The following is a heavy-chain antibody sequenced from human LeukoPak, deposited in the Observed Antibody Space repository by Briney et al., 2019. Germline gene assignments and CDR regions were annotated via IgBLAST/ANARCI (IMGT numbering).Heavy chain of an antibody. CDR2: IIPIFGTA. J-gene: IGHJ4*02. Sequence: GASVKVSCKASGGTFSSYAISWVRQAPGQGLEWMGGIIPIFGTANYAQKFQGRVTITADESTSTAYMELSSLRAEDTALYYCAKQYRYGDYYSGFDYWGQGTLVTVSS. V-gene: IGHV1-69*01. CDR3: AKQYRYGDYYSGFDY. D-gene: IGHD4-17*01. CDR1: GGTFSSYA.